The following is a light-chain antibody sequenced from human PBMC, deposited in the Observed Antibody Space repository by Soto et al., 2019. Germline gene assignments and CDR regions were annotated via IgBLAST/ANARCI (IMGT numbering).Light chain of an antibody. CDR1: QSVSSSY. V-gene: IGKV3-20*01. CDR2: VAS. J-gene: IGKJ2*01. CDR3: QKYGSSTGYT. Sequence: EIVLTQSPGTLSLSPGERATLSCRASQSVSSSYLAWYQQKPGQAPRLPIYVASSRPTGITDRFSGSGSGTDFTLTISRLEPEDFAVYYCQKYGSSTGYTFGQGTKLEIK.